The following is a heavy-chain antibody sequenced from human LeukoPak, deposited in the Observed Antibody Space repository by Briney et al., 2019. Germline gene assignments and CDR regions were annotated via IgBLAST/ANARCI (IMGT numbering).Heavy chain of an antibody. CDR1: GYTFTDYY. V-gene: IGHV1-2*02. Sequence: ASVKVSCKPSGYTFTDYYLHWVRQAPGQGLEWMEWIDPNTGRTVYAQDFQGRLTLTRDTSVSTAYMDLRRLGSDDTAVYYCARTPVIVIRGVIEDGMDVWGQGTTVTVSS. D-gene: IGHD3-10*01. J-gene: IGHJ6*02. CDR3: ARTPVIVIRGVIEDGMDV. CDR2: IDPNTGRT.